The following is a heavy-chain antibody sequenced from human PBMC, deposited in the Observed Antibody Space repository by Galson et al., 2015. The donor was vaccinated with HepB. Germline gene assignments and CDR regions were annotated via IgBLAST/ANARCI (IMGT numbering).Heavy chain of an antibody. CDR3: AKDRCSSTSCYRYYYYGMDV. CDR1: GFTFSSYG. V-gene: IGHV3-30*18. D-gene: IGHD2-2*01. J-gene: IGHJ6*02. CDR2: ISYDGSNK. Sequence: SLRLSCAASGFTFSSYGMHWVRQAPGKGLEWVAVISYDGSNKYYADSVKGRFTISRDNSKNTLYLQMNSLRAEDTAVYYCAKDRCSSTSCYRYYYYGMDVWGQGTTVTVSS.